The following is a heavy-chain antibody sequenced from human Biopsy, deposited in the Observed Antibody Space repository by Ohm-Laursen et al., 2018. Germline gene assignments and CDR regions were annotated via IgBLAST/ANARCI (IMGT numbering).Heavy chain of an antibody. D-gene: IGHD4-11*01. CDR1: GDSVTKYY. Sequence: SDTLSLTCTVSGDSVTKYYWSWIRHPPGKGLEWIGHIYYSVMTNYNPSLQSRVSISVDPSRNQVSLTLSSLTAADTAVYYCARDSGILNYGNFKYYHYYGMDVWGQGTKVTVSS. CDR2: IYYSVMT. J-gene: IGHJ6*02. V-gene: IGHV4-59*02. CDR3: ARDSGILNYGNFKYYHYYGMDV.